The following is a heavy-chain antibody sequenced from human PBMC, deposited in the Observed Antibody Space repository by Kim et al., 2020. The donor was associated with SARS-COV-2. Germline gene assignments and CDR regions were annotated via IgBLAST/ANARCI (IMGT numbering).Heavy chain of an antibody. CDR1: GFTFSSYS. D-gene: IGHD3-3*01. J-gene: IGHJ3*02. CDR3: ARDIPGYYDFWSGYRTDAFDI. CDR2: ISSSSSYI. V-gene: IGHV3-21*01. Sequence: GGSLRLSCAASGFTFSSYSMNWVRQAPGKGLEWVSSISSSSSYIYYADSVKGRFTISRDNAKNSLYLQMNSLRAEDTAVYYCARDIPGYYDFWSGYRTDAFDIWGQGTMVTVSS.